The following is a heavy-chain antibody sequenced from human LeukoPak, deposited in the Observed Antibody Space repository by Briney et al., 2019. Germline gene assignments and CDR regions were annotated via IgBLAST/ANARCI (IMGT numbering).Heavy chain of an antibody. Sequence: PGGSLRLSCAASGFTFSRYWMSWVRQAPGKGLEWVANMKEDGSEKYYVDSVKGRFTISRDNAKNPLYLQMNSLRSEDTAVYYCARVLHDYYDSSGYFDYWGQGTLVTVSS. CDR3: ARVLHDYYDSSGYFDY. D-gene: IGHD3-22*01. V-gene: IGHV3-7*03. CDR2: MKEDGSEK. J-gene: IGHJ4*02. CDR1: GFTFSRYW.